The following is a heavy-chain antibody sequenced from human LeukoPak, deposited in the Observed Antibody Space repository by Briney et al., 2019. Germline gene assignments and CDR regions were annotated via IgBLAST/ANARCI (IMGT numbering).Heavy chain of an antibody. D-gene: IGHD4-17*01. CDR2: IRSKAYGGTT. Sequence: GGSLRLSCIASGFIFGDYAMSWFRQAPGKGLEWVGFIRSKAYGGTTEYAASVKGRFTISRDDSKSIAYLQMNSLKTEDTAVYYCTREYYYGDYGGEYYFDYWGQGTLVTVSS. V-gene: IGHV3-49*03. CDR1: GFIFGDYA. J-gene: IGHJ4*02. CDR3: TREYYYGDYGGEYYFDY.